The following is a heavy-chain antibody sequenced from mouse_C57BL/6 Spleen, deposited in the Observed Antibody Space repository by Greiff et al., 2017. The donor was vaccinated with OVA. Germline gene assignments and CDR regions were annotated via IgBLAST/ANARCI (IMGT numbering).Heavy chain of an antibody. CDR2: INPNNGGT. CDR1: GYTFTDYY. V-gene: IGHV1-26*01. J-gene: IGHJ2*01. D-gene: IGHD2-3*01. CDR3: ASDGGYYSDY. Sequence: VQLQQSGPELVKPGASVKISCKASGYTFTDYYMNWVKQSHGKSLEWIGDINPNNGGTSYNQKFKGKATLTVDKSSSTSYLEIRSLTSEDSALYYCASDGGYYSDYWGQGTTLTVSS.